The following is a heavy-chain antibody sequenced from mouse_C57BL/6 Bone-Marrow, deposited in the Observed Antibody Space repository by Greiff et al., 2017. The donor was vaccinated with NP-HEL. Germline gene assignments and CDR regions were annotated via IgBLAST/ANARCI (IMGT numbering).Heavy chain of an antibody. CDR3: AGWTGTDYFDY. J-gene: IGHJ2*01. D-gene: IGHD4-1*01. CDR1: GYSITSDY. Sequence: DVQLQESGPGLVKPSQTLTLSCSATGYSITSDYWHWIRKFPGNKLEYMGYISYSGSTYYNPSHKSRISISRDTSKNQYYLQLNSLTTEDTATYYCAGWTGTDYFDYWGQGTTLTVSS. V-gene: IGHV3-8*01. CDR2: ISYSGST.